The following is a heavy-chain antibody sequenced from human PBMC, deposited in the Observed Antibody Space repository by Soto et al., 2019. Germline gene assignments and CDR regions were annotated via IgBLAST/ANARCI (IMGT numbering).Heavy chain of an antibody. CDR3: AMVDVYVTPSPQDV. Sequence: GASVKVSCKASGYSFTRYGIGWARQAPGQGLEWMGWINACNGNTNYAQNLQGRLTLTTDTSTTTAYMELRSLGSNDTAIYYCAMVDVYVTPSPQDVWGQGTTVTVSS. V-gene: IGHV1-18*01. D-gene: IGHD3-16*01. J-gene: IGHJ6*02. CDR2: INACNGNT. CDR1: GYSFTRYG.